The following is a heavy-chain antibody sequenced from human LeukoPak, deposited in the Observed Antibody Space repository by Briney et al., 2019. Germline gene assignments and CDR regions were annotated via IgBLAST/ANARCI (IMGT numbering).Heavy chain of an antibody. CDR1: GFTFSSYA. D-gene: IGHD2-15*01. CDR2: ITNNGGKT. CDR3: AKDHPSDGWPTFEY. V-gene: IGHV3-23*01. Sequence: PGGSLRLSCAASGFTFSSYAMSWVRQAPGKGLEWLSSITNNGGKTYYAASVKGRFTISRDESQNTVYLAMSSLRVEDTAVYYCAKDHPSDGWPTFEYWGQGILVTVSS. J-gene: IGHJ4*02.